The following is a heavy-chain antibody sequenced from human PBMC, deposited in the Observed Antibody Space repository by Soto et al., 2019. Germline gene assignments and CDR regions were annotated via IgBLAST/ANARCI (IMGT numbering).Heavy chain of an antibody. CDR2: IRSKAYGGTT. CDR3: TRDYCSSTSCYNHYYYYMDV. J-gene: IGHJ6*03. D-gene: IGHD2-2*02. V-gene: IGHV3-49*03. CDR1: GFTFGDYA. Sequence: PGGSLRLSCTASGFTFGDYAMSWFRQAPGKGLEWVGFIRSKAYGGTTEYAASVKGRFTISRDDSKSIAYLQMNSLKTEDTAVYYCTRDYCSSTSCYNHYYYYMDVWGKGTTVTVSS.